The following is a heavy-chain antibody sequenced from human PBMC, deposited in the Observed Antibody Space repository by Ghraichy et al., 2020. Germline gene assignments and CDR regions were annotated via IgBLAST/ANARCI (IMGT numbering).Heavy chain of an antibody. Sequence: GGSLRLSCAASGFTFDDYAMHWVRQAPGKGLEWVSGITWNSGSIGYVDSVKGRFTISRDNAKNSLYLQMNSLRAEDTSLYYCAKDRYSSSWYYFDYLGQGTLVTVSS. J-gene: IGHJ4*02. V-gene: IGHV3-9*01. CDR1: GFTFDDYA. CDR2: ITWNSGSI. D-gene: IGHD6-13*01. CDR3: AKDRYSSSWYYFDY.